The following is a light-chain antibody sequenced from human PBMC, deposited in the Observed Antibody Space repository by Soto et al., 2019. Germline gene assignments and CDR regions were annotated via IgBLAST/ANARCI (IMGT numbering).Light chain of an antibody. CDR1: SSDVGNYKY. Sequence: QSVLTHPASVSWSPGQSITISCTGTSSDVGNYKYVSWYQQHPGKAPKLMIYEVSNRPSGVSNRFSGSKSGNTASLTISGLQAEEETDYYCFSYTSSGNYVFGTGTKVTAL. V-gene: IGLV2-14*01. J-gene: IGLJ1*01. CDR2: EVS. CDR3: FSYTSSGNYV.